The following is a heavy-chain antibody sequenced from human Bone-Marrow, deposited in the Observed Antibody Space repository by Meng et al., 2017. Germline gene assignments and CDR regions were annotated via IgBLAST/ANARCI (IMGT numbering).Heavy chain of an antibody. CDR2: IIPILGIA. J-gene: IGHJ6*02. D-gene: IGHD3-9*01. Sequence: SVKVSCKASGGTFSSYTISWVRQAPGQGLEWMGRIIPILGIANYAQKFQGRVTITADKSTSTAYMELRSLRSDDTAVYYCARDDILTGSNGMDVWGQGTTVTVSS. CDR1: GGTFSSYT. V-gene: IGHV1-69*04. CDR3: ARDDILTGSNGMDV.